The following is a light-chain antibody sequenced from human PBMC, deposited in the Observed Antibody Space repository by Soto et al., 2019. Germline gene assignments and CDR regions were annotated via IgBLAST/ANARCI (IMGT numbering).Light chain of an antibody. CDR1: QSLVHSDGNTY. V-gene: IGKV2-30*02. CDR3: LQGTHWPRT. CDR2: KVS. Sequence: DVVMTQSPLSLPVTLGQPASISCRSSQSLVHSDGNTYLNWFQQRPGQSPRRLIYKVSNRDSGVPDRFSGSGSGTDFTRKISRVEAADVGVYYCLQGTHWPRTFGQGTKV. J-gene: IGKJ1*01.